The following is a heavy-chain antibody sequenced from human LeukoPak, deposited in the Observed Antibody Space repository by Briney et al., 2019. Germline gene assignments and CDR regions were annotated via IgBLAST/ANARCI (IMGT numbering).Heavy chain of an antibody. Sequence: SETLSLTCSVSGYSINNGYNWGWVRQPPGKGLECIGSISHIGSTYYNPSLESRVTISLDTSKNQFSLELSSVTAADTAVYYCARRYINFNNYFDPWGQGTLVTVSS. V-gene: IGHV4-38-2*02. J-gene: IGHJ5*02. CDR2: ISHIGST. CDR3: ARRYINFNNYFDP. D-gene: IGHD4-11*01. CDR1: GYSINNGYN.